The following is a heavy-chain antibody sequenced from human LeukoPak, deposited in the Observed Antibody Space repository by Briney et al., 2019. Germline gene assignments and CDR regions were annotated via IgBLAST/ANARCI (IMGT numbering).Heavy chain of an antibody. Sequence: GGSLRLSCAASGFTFSSYIMNWVRQAPGKGLEWVSAISGSGGSTYYADSVKGRFTISRDNSKNTLYLQMNSLRAEDAAVYYCAKDRGRYCGGDCYSYDFWGQGTMVTVSS. J-gene: IGHJ3*01. V-gene: IGHV3-23*01. CDR3: AKDRGRYCGGDCYSYDF. CDR2: ISGSGGST. D-gene: IGHD2-21*02. CDR1: GFTFSSYI.